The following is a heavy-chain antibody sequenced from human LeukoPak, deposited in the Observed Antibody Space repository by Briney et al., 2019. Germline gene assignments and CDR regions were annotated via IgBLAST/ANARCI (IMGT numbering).Heavy chain of an antibody. CDR3: ARSGSYYYRFDH. J-gene: IGHJ4*02. V-gene: IGHV4-39*01. CDR2: INYRGST. Sequence: SETLSLTCTVSGGSISNSDYYWEWVRQPPGKGLEWIGSINYRGSTYYKPSLESRVTISVDTSKNQFSLKMSSVTAADTAVYYCARSGSYYYRFDHWGQETLVTVSS. D-gene: IGHD1-26*01. CDR1: GGSISNSDYY.